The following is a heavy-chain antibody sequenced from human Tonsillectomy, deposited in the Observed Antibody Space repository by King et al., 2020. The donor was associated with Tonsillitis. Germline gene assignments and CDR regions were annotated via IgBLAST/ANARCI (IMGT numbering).Heavy chain of an antibody. Sequence: VQLQESGPGLVKPSQTLSLTCTVSGGSISSGGYYWSWIRQHPGKGLEWIGYIYDSGKTYYNASLKSRHTISQDTSKNQFSLNLRSVSAADTAVYYCARHLHCPRTSCPISIWGQGTVVTVSS. J-gene: IGHJ3*02. V-gene: IGHV4-31*03. CDR3: ARHLHCPRTSCPISI. D-gene: IGHD2-2*01. CDR1: GGSISSGGYY. CDR2: IYDSGKT.